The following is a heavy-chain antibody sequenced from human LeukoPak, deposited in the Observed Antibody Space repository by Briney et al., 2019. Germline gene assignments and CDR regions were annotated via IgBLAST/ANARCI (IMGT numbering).Heavy chain of an antibody. V-gene: IGHV3-21*01. J-gene: IGHJ4*02. CDR3: ARDPERYLRMGHYDY. Sequence: GGSLRLSCGGSGFTFSSSAMNWVRQVPGKGLEWVSSIDYDSSHIYYAASVRGRFSISRDNARDSVYLQMDSLRADDTAVYYCARDPERYLRMGHYDYWGQGTLVIVSS. CDR2: IDYDSSHI. D-gene: IGHD3-16*01. CDR1: GFTFSSSA.